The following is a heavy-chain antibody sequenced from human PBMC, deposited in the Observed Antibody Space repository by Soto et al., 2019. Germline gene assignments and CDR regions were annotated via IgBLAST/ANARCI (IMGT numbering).Heavy chain of an antibody. V-gene: IGHV4-34*01. CDR3: ARGAVTIQQKTVYYFDY. Sequence: SETLSLTCAVYGGSFSGYYWSWIRQPPGKGLEWIGEINHSGSTNYNPSLKSRVTISVDTSKNQFSLKLSSVTAADTAVYYCARGAVTIQQKTVYYFDYWGQGTLVTVSS. CDR1: GGSFSGYY. J-gene: IGHJ4*02. CDR2: INHSGST. D-gene: IGHD4-17*01.